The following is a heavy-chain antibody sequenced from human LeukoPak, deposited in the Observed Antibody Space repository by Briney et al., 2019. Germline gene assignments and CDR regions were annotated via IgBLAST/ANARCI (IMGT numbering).Heavy chain of an antibody. CDR3: ASSREYNSRWYHYFDH. J-gene: IGHJ4*02. CDR1: GGSFSGYY. CDR2: INHSGTT. Sequence: SETLSLTCAVYGGSFSGYYWTWIRQPPGKGLEWIGEINHSGTTNYNPSLMSRVTISIDMSNNQFSLKLSSVTAADTAVYYCASSREYNSRWYHYFDHWGQGTLVTVSS. V-gene: IGHV4-34*01. D-gene: IGHD6-13*01.